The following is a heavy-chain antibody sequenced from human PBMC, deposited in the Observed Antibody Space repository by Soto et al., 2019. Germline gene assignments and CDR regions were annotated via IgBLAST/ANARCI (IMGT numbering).Heavy chain of an antibody. CDR3: ASHYDMWSGYLSPVDY. D-gene: IGHD3-3*01. Sequence: QVQLVESGGDLVKPGGSLRLSCAASGYTFSDYYMSWIRQAPGKGLEWISYIDTSGTKIYYADSVKGRFTITRDNAKNLLELEMDSPRDEDTAGYYCASHYDMWSGYLSPVDYWGQGTLVTVSS. CDR1: GYTFSDYY. J-gene: IGHJ4*02. V-gene: IGHV3-11*01. CDR2: IDTSGTKI.